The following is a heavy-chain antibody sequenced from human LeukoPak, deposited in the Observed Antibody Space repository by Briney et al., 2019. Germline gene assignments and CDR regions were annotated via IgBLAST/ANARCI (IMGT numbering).Heavy chain of an antibody. Sequence: SETLSLTCTVSGGSITSYYWSWIRQSAGKGPEWIGRIYSSGSTNYNPSLKSRITISRDTSKNEVSLNMRSVTAADTAVYYCARDGEDILSNWFDPWGQGILVTVSS. CDR2: IYSSGST. V-gene: IGHV4-4*07. J-gene: IGHJ5*02. CDR1: GGSITSYY. D-gene: IGHD2/OR15-2a*01. CDR3: ARDGEDILSNWFDP.